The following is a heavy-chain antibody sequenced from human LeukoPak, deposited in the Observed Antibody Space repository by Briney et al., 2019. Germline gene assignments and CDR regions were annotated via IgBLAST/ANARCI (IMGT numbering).Heavy chain of an antibody. Sequence: PGGSLRLSCAASGFTVSTNYMTWLRQAPGKGLEWVSVIYNSGSTYYADSVKGRFTISRDNSKNTLYLQMNSLRAEDTAVYYCARGAGNEGFDYWGQGTLVTVSS. D-gene: IGHD4-23*01. CDR2: IYNSGST. V-gene: IGHV3-53*01. CDR1: GFTVSTNY. CDR3: ARGAGNEGFDY. J-gene: IGHJ4*02.